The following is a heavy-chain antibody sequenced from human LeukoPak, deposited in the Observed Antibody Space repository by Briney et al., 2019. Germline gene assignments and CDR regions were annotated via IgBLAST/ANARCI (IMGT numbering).Heavy chain of an antibody. J-gene: IGHJ4*02. V-gene: IGHV3-23*01. CDR2: ISGSGGST. Sequence: GRSLRLSCAASGFTFSSYAMSWVRQAPGKGLEWVSAISGSGGSTYYADSVKGRFAISRDNSKNTLYLQMNSLRAEDTAVYYCAKDVGATHDYWGQGTLVTVSS. CDR1: GFTFSSYA. CDR3: AKDVGATHDY. D-gene: IGHD1-26*01.